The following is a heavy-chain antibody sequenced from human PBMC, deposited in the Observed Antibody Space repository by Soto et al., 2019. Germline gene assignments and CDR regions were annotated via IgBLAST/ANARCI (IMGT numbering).Heavy chain of an antibody. CDR3: ARVSGDYVWGSYRYMDWFDP. CDR1: GDSVSSNSAA. V-gene: IGHV6-1*01. J-gene: IGHJ5*02. Sequence: SQTLSLPCAISGDSVSSNSAAWNWIRQSPSRGLEWLGRTYYRSKWYNDYAVSVKSRITINPDTSKNQFSLQLNSVTPEDTAVYYCARVSGDYVWGSYRYMDWFDPWGQGTLVTVSS. CDR2: TYYRSKWYN. D-gene: IGHD3-16*02.